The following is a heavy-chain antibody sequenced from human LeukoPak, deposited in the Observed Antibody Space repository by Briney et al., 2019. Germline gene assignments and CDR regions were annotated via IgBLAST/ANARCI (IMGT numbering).Heavy chain of an antibody. CDR2: ISGGGGTT. CDR1: GFTFTSYV. V-gene: IGHV3-23*01. J-gene: IGHJ4*02. D-gene: IGHD6-19*01. CDR3: AKDLTSGWGRFDY. Sequence: PGGSLRLSCAASGFTFTSYVVSWVRQAPGKALECVSSISGGGGTTYDADSVRGRFTISRDNSKNTLYLQMNSLRAEDTAVYYCAKDLTSGWGRFDYWGQGTLVTVSS.